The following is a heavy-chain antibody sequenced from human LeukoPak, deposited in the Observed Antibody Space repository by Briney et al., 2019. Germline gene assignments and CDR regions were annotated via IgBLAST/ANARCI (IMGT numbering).Heavy chain of an antibody. CDR3: ARGVLLFGCSSTSCYAPRGYYYMDV. J-gene: IGHJ6*03. Sequence: GASVKVSCKASGGTFSSYTISWVRQAPGQGLEWMGRIIPILGIANYAQKFQGRVTITADKSTSTAYMELSSLRSEDTAVYYCARGVLLFGCSSTSCYAPRGYYYMDVWGKGTTVTVSS. CDR1: GGTFSSYT. CDR2: IIPILGIA. D-gene: IGHD2-2*01. V-gene: IGHV1-69*02.